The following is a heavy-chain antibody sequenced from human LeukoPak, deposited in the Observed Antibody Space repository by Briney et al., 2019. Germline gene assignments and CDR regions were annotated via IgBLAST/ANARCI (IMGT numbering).Heavy chain of an antibody. CDR2: INPSGGST. J-gene: IGHJ4*02. D-gene: IGHD5-18*01. CDR1: GYTFTSYD. Sequence: ASVKVSCKASGYTFTSYDINWVRQAPGQGLEWMGIINPSGGSTSYAQKFQGRVTMTRDTSTSTVYMELSSLRSEDTAVYYCARYSYGLLFDYWGQGTLVTVSS. CDR3: ARYSYGLLFDY. V-gene: IGHV1-46*01.